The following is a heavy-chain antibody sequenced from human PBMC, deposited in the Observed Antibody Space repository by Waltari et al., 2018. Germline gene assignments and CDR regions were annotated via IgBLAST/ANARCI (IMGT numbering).Heavy chain of an antibody. Sequence: QVQLVQSGAEVKKPGASVKVSCKASGYTFTSYPMPWVRQATGQGLEWMGIINPSGGSTSYAQKFQGRVTMTRDTSTSTVYMELSSLRSEDTAVYYCAREVSYSSSLYYYYGMDVWGQGTTVTVSS. CDR2: INPSGGST. J-gene: IGHJ6*02. CDR3: AREVSYSSSLYYYYGMDV. V-gene: IGHV1-46*01. CDR1: GYTFTSYP. D-gene: IGHD6-6*01.